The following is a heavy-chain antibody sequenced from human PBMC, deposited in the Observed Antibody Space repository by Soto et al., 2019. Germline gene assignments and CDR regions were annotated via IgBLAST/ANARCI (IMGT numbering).Heavy chain of an antibody. J-gene: IGHJ4*02. CDR1: GGTFSSYT. V-gene: IGHV1-69*02. Sequence: QVQLVQSGAEVKKPGSSVKVSCKASGGTFSSYTISWVRQAPGQGREWMGRIIPILGIANYAQKFQGRVTTTADKSTSTAYMELSSLRAEDTAVYYGALSMTMIVVGYDYWGQGTLVTVSS. CDR2: IIPILGIA. D-gene: IGHD3-22*01. CDR3: ALSMTMIVVGYDY.